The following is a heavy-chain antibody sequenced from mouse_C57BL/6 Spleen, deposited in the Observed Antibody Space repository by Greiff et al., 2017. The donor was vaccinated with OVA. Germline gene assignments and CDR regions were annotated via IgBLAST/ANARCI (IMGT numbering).Heavy chain of an antibody. CDR1: GYTFTDYE. CDR3: TRDYYGNYDGFAY. J-gene: IGHJ3*01. D-gene: IGHD2-1*01. V-gene: IGHV1-15*01. CDR2: IDPETGGT. Sequence: VKVVESGAELVRPGASVTLSCKASGYTFTDYEMHWVKQTPVHGLEWIGAIDPETGGTAYNQKFKGKAILTADKSSSTAYMELRSPTSEDSAVYYCTRDYYGNYDGFAYWGQGTLVTVSA.